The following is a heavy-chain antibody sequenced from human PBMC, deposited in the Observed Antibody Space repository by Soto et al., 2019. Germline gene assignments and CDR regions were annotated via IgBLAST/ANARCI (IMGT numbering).Heavy chain of an antibody. D-gene: IGHD2-15*01. Sequence: SGTLSLICTVSGGSISSYYWSWIRQPPGKGLEWIGYIYYSGSTNYNPSLKSRVTISVDTSKNQFSLKLSSVTAADTAVYYCVRCSGGSFHWFDPSGQGTPVNGSS. CDR3: VRCSGGSFHWFDP. CDR2: IYYSGST. V-gene: IGHV4-59*01. CDR1: GGSISSYY. J-gene: IGHJ5*02.